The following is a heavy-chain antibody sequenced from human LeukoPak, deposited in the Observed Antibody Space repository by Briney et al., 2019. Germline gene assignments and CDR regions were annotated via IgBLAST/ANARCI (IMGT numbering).Heavy chain of an antibody. CDR1: GGSISSYY. CDR2: IYTSGST. D-gene: IGHD2-15*01. CDR3: AREVARRYYYYYMDV. Sequence: SETLSLTCTVSGGSISSYYWSWIRQPAGKGLEWIGRIYTSGSTNHNPSLKSRVTMSVDTSKNQFSLKLSSVTAADTAVYYCAREVARRYYYYYMDVWGKGTTVTVSS. V-gene: IGHV4-4*07. J-gene: IGHJ6*03.